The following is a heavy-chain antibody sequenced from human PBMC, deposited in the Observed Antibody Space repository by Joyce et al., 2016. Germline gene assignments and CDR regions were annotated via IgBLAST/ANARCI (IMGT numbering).Heavy chain of an antibody. J-gene: IGHJ4*01. V-gene: IGHV1-2*02. D-gene: IGHD1-1*01. Sequence: QAQLVQSGAEVKRPGASVKISCQASGYTFTSYYIHWIRQAPGHGRVGMGRFDARNGGVESAEKFQGRFTMSRDTSIATAYLEISGLTSDDTAVYFCARDEVGKNLQLVLLYYWGQGSLISVSS. CDR1: GYTFTSYY. CDR3: ARDEVGKNLQLVLLYY. CDR2: FDARNGGV.